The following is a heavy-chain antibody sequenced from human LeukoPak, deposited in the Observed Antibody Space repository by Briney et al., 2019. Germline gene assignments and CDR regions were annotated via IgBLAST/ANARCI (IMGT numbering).Heavy chain of an antibody. CDR2: INHSGST. Sequence: PSETLSLTCTVSGGSISSYYWSWIRQPPGKGLEWIGEINHSGSTNYNPSLKSRVTISVDTSKNQFSLKLSSVTAADTAVYYCARTDYDILTGLFDYWGQGTLVTVSS. J-gene: IGHJ4*02. CDR1: GGSISSYY. V-gene: IGHV4-34*01. D-gene: IGHD3-9*01. CDR3: ARTDYDILTGLFDY.